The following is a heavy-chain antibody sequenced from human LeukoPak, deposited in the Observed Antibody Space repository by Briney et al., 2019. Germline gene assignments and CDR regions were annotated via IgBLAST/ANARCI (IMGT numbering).Heavy chain of an antibody. Sequence: SETLSLTCTVSGGSISSDHWSWVRQPPGKGLEWIGYILSSGSTNYNPSLKSRVTISVDTSKNQFSLKLTSVTAADTAVYYCARNLLSPDVSGFGGFHDWGQGTLVTVSS. V-gene: IGHV4-59*01. J-gene: IGHJ4*02. CDR2: ILSSGST. CDR3: ARNLLSPDVSGFGGFHD. CDR1: GGSISSDH. D-gene: IGHD3-16*01.